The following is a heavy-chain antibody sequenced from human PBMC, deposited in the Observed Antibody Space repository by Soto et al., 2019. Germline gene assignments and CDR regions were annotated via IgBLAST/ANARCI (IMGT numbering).Heavy chain of an antibody. D-gene: IGHD3-22*01. J-gene: IGHJ4*02. V-gene: IGHV1-69*13. CDR2: IVPMFGTA. Sequence: SVKVSCKASGGTFSRYALSWVRQAPGQGPEWMGGIVPMFGTANYAQKFQGRVTITADESTSTAYMQLSSLRSEDTAMYYCARGVYYDSRGYYFFFWGQGTLVTVSS. CDR1: GGTFSRYA. CDR3: ARGVYYDSRGYYFFF.